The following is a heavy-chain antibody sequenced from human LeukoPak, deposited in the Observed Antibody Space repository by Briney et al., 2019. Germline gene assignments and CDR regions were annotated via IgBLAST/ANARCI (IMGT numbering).Heavy chain of an antibody. CDR3: AKHAGYDFWSGPDSYYYYYGMDV. D-gene: IGHD3-3*01. Sequence: PGGSLRLSCAASGFTFSSYAMSWVRQAPGKGLEWVSAISGSGGSTYYADSVKGRFTISRDNSKNTLYLQMNSLRAEDTAVYYRAKHAGYDFWSGPDSYYYYYGMDVWGQGTTVTVSS. J-gene: IGHJ6*02. CDR2: ISGSGGST. V-gene: IGHV3-23*01. CDR1: GFTFSSYA.